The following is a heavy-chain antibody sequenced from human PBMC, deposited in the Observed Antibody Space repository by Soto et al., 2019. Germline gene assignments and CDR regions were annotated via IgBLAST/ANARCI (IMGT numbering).Heavy chain of an antibody. CDR2: IYYSGST. D-gene: IGHD6-25*01. J-gene: IGHJ4*02. CDR1: GGSISRYY. CDR3: AGGGAATMGGFDF. Sequence: QVQLQESGPGLVKPSETLSLTCTVSGGSISRYYWSWIRQPPGKGLQWIGYIYYSGSTNYNPSLKRRATLSVDTSQNQSSLGLSSVTAADAAVYYCAGGGAATMGGFDFWGQGTLVTVSS. V-gene: IGHV4-59*01.